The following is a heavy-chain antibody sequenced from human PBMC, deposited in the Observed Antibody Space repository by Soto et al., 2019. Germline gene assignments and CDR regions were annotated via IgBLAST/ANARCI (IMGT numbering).Heavy chain of an antibody. D-gene: IGHD2-21*02. CDR2: IGTGSDI. J-gene: IGHJ6*01. CDR3: AREETAWPLAYGLDV. CDR1: GFAFISYS. Sequence: WGSLRLSCAASGFAFISYSIHFFRHSPWKGLEWVSSIGTGSDIYYADSVKGRFTISRDNAKNTLSLQMNSMTAEDTAVYYCAREETAWPLAYGLDVWGQGTTVTV. V-gene: IGHV3-21*01.